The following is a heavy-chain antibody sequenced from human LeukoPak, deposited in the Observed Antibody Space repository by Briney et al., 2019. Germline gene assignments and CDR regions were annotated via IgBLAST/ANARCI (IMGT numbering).Heavy chain of an antibody. CDR3: ARMGTMGAASYNSYYYYMDV. J-gene: IGHJ6*03. CDR1: GFTLSSYW. CDR2: IKEDGSER. D-gene: IGHD2-15*01. V-gene: IGHV3-7*01. Sequence: PGGSLRLSCGGSGFTLSSYWMTWVRQAPGKGLEWVANIKEDGSERHYVDSVKGRFTISRDNAENSLYLQMNSLRAEDTAVYYCARMGTMGAASYNSYYYYMDVWGKGTTVTVPS.